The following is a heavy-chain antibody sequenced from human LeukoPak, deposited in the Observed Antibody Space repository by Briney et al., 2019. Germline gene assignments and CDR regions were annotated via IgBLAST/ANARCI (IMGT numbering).Heavy chain of an antibody. CDR2: ISGSSTIT. Sequence: PRGSLRLSCAVSGFTFSSYSMSWVRQAPGKGLEWISYISGSSTITYYADSVKGRFTISRDNAKKSLYLELNSLRDDDTAVYYCARDPRYCSGGSCLRFDYWGQGTLVSVSS. J-gene: IGHJ4*02. D-gene: IGHD2-15*01. CDR3: ARDPRYCSGGSCLRFDY. CDR1: GFTFSSYS. V-gene: IGHV3-48*02.